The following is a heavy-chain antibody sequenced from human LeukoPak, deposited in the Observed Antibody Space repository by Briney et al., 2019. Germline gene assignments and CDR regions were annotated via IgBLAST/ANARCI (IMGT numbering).Heavy chain of an antibody. CDR3: ASEDYYDSSGYHY. J-gene: IGHJ4*02. CDR2: IYYSGST. Sequence: SSETLSLTCTVSGGSISSYYWSRIRQPPGKGLEWIGYIYYSGSTNYNPSLKSRVTISVDTSKNQFSLKLSSVTAADTAVYYCASEDYYDSSGYHYWGQGTLVTVSS. CDR1: GGSISSYY. V-gene: IGHV4-59*01. D-gene: IGHD3-22*01.